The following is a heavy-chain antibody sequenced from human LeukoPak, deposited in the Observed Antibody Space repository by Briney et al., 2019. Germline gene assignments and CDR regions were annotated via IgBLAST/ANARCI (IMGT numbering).Heavy chain of an antibody. CDR1: GYTFTSYA. Sequence: ASVKVSCKASGYTFTSYAMNWVRQAPGQGLEWMGWINTNTGNPTYAQGFTGRFVFSLDTSVSTAYLQISSLKAEDTAVYYCAREGHDSSGYYYYGMDVWGQGTMVTVSS. J-gene: IGHJ6*02. CDR2: INTNTGNP. CDR3: AREGHDSSGYYYYGMDV. V-gene: IGHV7-4-1*02. D-gene: IGHD3-22*01.